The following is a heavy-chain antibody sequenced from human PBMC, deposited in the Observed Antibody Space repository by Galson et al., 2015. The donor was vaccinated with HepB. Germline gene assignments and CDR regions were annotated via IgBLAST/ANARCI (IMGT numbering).Heavy chain of an antibody. CDR1: GYSFTSYW. CDR2: IYPGDSDT. J-gene: IGHJ4*02. D-gene: IGHD3-9*01. CDR3: ARLARGGSYDILLRSLYYFDY. Sequence: QSGAEVKKPGESLKISCKGSGYSFTSYWIGWVRQMPGKGLEWMGIIYPGDSDTRYSPSFQGQVTISADKSISTAYLQWSSLKASDTAMYYCARLARGGSYDILLRSLYYFDYWGQGTLVTVSS. V-gene: IGHV5-51*01.